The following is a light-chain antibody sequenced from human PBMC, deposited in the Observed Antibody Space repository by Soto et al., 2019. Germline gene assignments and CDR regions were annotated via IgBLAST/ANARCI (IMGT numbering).Light chain of an antibody. Sequence: IVLTPSPATLSLSPGEISTLSCRASQSVSRYLAWYQQKPGRAPRLLTSDVSNRATGIPARFSGSGSGTDFTLTISSLESEDFAVYYCHQRRQWPLTFGGGTKVDIK. CDR2: DVS. CDR3: HQRRQWPLT. J-gene: IGKJ4*01. V-gene: IGKV3-11*01. CDR1: QSVSRY.